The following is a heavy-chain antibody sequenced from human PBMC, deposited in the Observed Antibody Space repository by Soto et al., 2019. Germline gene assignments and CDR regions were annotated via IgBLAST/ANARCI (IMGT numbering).Heavy chain of an antibody. J-gene: IGHJ4*01. V-gene: IGHV6-1*01. D-gene: IGHD6-19*01. Sequence: PSQTLSLTCAISGDSVSSNSAAWNWIGRSPSRGLEWLGRTYYRSKWYNDYAVSVKSRIAINPDTSKNQFSLQLNSVTPEDTAVYYCARTSGHFDSWGQGTLVTVSS. CDR3: ARTSGHFDS. CDR2: TYYRSKWYN. CDR1: GDSVSSNSAA.